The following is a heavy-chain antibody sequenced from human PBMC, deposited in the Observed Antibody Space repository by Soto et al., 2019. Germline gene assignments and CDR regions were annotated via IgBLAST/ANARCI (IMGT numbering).Heavy chain of an antibody. J-gene: IGHJ6*02. V-gene: IGHV4-39*01. D-gene: IGHD2-2*01. Sequence: QLQLQESGPGLVRPSETLSLTCTVSGGSVSSSSHYWGWIRQPPGKGLEWIGSIYYSGNTYYNPSLKSRVTMSVDSSKNQFSLKLSSVTAADTAVYFCASGSVLVVEDAIRGDYYGMDVWGLGTTVTASS. CDR2: IYYSGNT. CDR1: GGSVSSSSHY. CDR3: ASGSVLVVEDAIRGDYYGMDV.